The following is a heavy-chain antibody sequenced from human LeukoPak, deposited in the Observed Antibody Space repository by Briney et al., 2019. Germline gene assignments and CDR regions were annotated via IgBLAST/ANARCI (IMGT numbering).Heavy chain of an antibody. CDR3: ARTARLFDL. Sequence: GGSLRLSCAASGFTFTSYAMSWVRQAPGKGLEWVSAISGGGGTTYYADSVKGRFTISRDNSKNTLYLQMDSLRGEDTAVYYCARTARLFDLWGQGTLVTVSS. CDR1: GFTFTSYA. V-gene: IGHV3-23*01. CDR2: ISGGGGTT. J-gene: IGHJ4*02. D-gene: IGHD6-6*01.